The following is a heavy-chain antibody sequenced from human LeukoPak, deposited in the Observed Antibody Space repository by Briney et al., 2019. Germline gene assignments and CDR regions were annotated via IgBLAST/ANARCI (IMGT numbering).Heavy chain of an antibody. D-gene: IGHD5-18*01. CDR1: GGTFSSYA. J-gene: IGHJ4*02. CDR2: IIPIFGTA. Sequence: SVKVSCKASGGTFSSYAISWVRQAPGQGLEWMGGIIPIFGTANYAQMFQGRVTITADESTSTAYMELSSLRSEDTAVYYCARERGYSYGFFDYWGQGTLVTVSS. CDR3: ARERGYSYGFFDY. V-gene: IGHV1-69*13.